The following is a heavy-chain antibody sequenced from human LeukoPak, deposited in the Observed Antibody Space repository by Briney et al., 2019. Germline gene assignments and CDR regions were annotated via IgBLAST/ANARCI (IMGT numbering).Heavy chain of an antibody. CDR2: ITGTAYKT. V-gene: IGHV3-23*01. D-gene: IGHD3-9*01. J-gene: IGHJ5*02. CDR1: GFIFSNYA. Sequence: GGSLRLSCAASGFIFSNYAMAWVRQAPRKGLESVSAITGTAYKTYYADSVKGRFTISRDNSKNTLYLQMNTLRAEDTAIYYCAKNLRGNYDTLTAFDPWGPGTLVTVSS. CDR3: AKNLRGNYDTLTAFDP.